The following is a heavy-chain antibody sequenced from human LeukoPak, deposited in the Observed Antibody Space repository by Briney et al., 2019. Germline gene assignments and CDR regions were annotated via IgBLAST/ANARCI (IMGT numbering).Heavy chain of an antibody. V-gene: IGHV4-4*07. Sequence: SETLSLTCTVSVYSISSGYYWSWIRQPAGKGLEWIGRFYSSVSTNYNPSLKSRITMSVDTSKNQFSLKLSSVTAADTAVYYCAKRAFYGDVDYWGQGTLVTVSS. CDR1: VYSISSGYY. D-gene: IGHD4-17*01. J-gene: IGHJ4*02. CDR3: AKRAFYGDVDY. CDR2: FYSSVST.